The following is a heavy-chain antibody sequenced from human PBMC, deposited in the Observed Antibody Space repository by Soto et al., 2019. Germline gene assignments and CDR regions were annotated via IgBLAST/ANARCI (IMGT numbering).Heavy chain of an antibody. CDR1: GGSIRNYY. D-gene: IGHD3-22*01. J-gene: IGHJ5*02. CDR3: ARDEYYDSNNWFEH. CDR2: VYSTGTT. V-gene: IGHV4-4*07. Sequence: SETLSLSCTVSGGSIRNYYWSWIRQPAGKGLEWIGRVYSTGTTNYNPPLRSRVAMSVDTSKNQFSLRLDSVTAADTATYFCARDEYYDSNNWFEHWGLGTLVTVS.